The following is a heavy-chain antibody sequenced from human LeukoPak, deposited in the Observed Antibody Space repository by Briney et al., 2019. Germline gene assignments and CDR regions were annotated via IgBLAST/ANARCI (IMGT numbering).Heavy chain of an antibody. CDR2: INPSGGST. Sequence: GASVKVSCKASGYTFTSYYMHWVRQAPGQGLEWMGIINPSGGSTSYAQKFQGRVTMTRDTSTSTVYMELSSLRSEDTAVYYCARAPPPYYYDSSGYYPLDHWGQGTLVTVSS. V-gene: IGHV1-46*01. CDR1: GYTFTSYY. D-gene: IGHD3-22*01. CDR3: ARAPPPYYYDSSGYYPLDH. J-gene: IGHJ4*02.